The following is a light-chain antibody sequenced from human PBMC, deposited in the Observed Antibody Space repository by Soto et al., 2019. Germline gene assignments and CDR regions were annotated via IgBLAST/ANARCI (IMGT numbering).Light chain of an antibody. CDR3: SSYTTSTSVIL. J-gene: IGLJ2*01. Sequence: QSALTKPASVSGSPGQSITISCTGTSSDIVNSDFVSWYQQVPGTAPKAMIYEVSSPPSGVSNRLSGSMSGITACLTLSGLQAEDEAYYYCSSYTTSTSVILFGGGPQLTVL. V-gene: IGLV2-14*01. CDR2: EVS. CDR1: SSDIVNSDF.